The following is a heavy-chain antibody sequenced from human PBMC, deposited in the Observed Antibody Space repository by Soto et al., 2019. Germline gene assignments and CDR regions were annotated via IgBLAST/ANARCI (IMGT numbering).Heavy chain of an antibody. CDR3: ARDALFSRSGKLDAFDI. CDR2: ISNNDDTT. V-gene: IGHV3-11*01. Sequence: QVQLVESGGGLVKPGGSLRLSCAASGFTFSAYYMSWIRQAPGKGLEWVSYISNNDDTTYYAGSVKGRFTISRDNAKISLYLQMNSLRAEDTAVYYCARDALFSRSGKLDAFDIWGQGTMVTVSS. CDR1: GFTFSAYY. D-gene: IGHD3-10*01. J-gene: IGHJ3*02.